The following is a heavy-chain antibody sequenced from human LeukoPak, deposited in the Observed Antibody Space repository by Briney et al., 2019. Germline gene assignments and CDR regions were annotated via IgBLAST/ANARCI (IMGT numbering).Heavy chain of an antibody. CDR2: TYYRSKWYN. D-gene: IGHD6-13*01. V-gene: IGHV6-1*01. CDR3: ARDRGPWWQQLPAFGAFDI. Sequence: SQTLSLTCAISGDSVSSNSAAWNWIRQSPSRGLEWLGRTYYRSKWYNDYAVSVKSRITINPDTSKNQFSLQLNSVTPEDTAVYYCARDRGPWWQQLPAFGAFDIWGQGTMVTVSS. CDR1: GDSVSSNSAA. J-gene: IGHJ3*02.